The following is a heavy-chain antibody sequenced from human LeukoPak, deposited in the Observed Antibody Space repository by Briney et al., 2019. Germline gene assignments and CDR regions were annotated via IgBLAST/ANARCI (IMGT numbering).Heavy chain of an antibody. D-gene: IGHD6-13*01. J-gene: IGHJ5*02. CDR1: GDSIRSGYY. CDR3: ARQTLLEQQLVLGWFDP. V-gene: IGHV4-38-2*02. CDR2: IYYSGST. Sequence: SETLSLTCTVSGDSIRSGYYWGWIRQTPGKGLEWIGSIYYSGSTYYNPSLKSRVTISVDTSKNQFSLKLSSVTAADTAVYYCARQTLLEQQLVLGWFDPWGQGTLVTVSS.